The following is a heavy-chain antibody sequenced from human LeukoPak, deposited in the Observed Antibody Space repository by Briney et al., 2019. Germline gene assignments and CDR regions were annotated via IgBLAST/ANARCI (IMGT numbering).Heavy chain of an antibody. CDR2: IWYDGSNE. D-gene: IGHD3-10*01. J-gene: IGHJ4*02. Sequence: GGSLRLSCAASGFTFSRYGMHWVRQAPGKGLEWVAVIWYDGSNENYGDSVRGRFTISRDNSKKMLYLQMNSLRAEDTAVYYCARATYGSGNLFEYWGLGTLVTVSS. V-gene: IGHV3-33*01. CDR1: GFTFSRYG. CDR3: ARATYGSGNLFEY.